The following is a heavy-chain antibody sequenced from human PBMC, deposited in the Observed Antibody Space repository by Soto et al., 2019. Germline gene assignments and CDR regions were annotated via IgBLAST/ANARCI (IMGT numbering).Heavy chain of an antibody. CDR1: GGSISSSSYY. Sequence: SETLPLTCTVSGGSISSSSYYWGWIRQPPGKGLEWIGSIYYSGSTYYNSSLKSRVTISVDTSKNQFSLKLSSVTAADTAVYYCASGYAGGRTAENWYFDLWGLGPLVTVSS. CDR2: IYYSGST. J-gene: IGHJ2*01. V-gene: IGHV4-39*01. D-gene: IGHD3-16*01. CDR3: ASGYAGGRTAENWYFDL.